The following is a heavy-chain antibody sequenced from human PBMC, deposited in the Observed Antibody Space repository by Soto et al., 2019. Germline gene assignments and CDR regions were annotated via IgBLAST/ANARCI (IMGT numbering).Heavy chain of an antibody. CDR2: IRSKANSYAT. Sequence: EVQLVESGGGLVQPGGSLKLSCAASGFSFSGSAMHWVRQAPGKGLEWLGRIRSKANSYATSYAASVEGRFTISRDDSKNTAYLQMSSLKTEDTAVYFCTRHLADYWGQGTLVTVSS. V-gene: IGHV3-73*02. CDR1: GFSFSGSA. CDR3: TRHLADY. D-gene: IGHD3-3*02. J-gene: IGHJ4*02.